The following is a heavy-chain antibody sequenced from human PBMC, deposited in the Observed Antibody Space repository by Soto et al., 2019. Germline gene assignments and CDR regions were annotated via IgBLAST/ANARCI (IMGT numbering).Heavy chain of an antibody. CDR1: GFSFRNHG. J-gene: IGHJ4*02. V-gene: IGHV3-30*18. Sequence: GGSLRLSCAASGFSFRNHGMHWVRQAPGKGLEWVAVISYDGSNKYYADSVKGRFTISRDNSKNTLYLQMNSLRAEDTAVYYCAKDHLGWQWLVRTHHYIDYWGQGTLVTVSS. CDR3: AKDHLGWQWLVRTHHYIDY. D-gene: IGHD6-19*01. CDR2: ISYDGSNK.